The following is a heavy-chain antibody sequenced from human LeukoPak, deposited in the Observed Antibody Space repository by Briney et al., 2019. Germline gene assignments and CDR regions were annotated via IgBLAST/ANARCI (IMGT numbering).Heavy chain of an antibody. CDR3: ARDIDFWSGYSIDY. CDR2: INPNSGGT. Sequence: ASVKVSCKASGYTFTGYYMHWVRQAPGQGLEWMGWINPNSGGTNYAQKFQGRVTMTRDTSISTAYMELSRLRSDDTAVYYCARDIDFWSGYSIDYRGQGTLVTVSS. J-gene: IGHJ4*02. V-gene: IGHV1-2*02. D-gene: IGHD3-3*01. CDR1: GYTFTGYY.